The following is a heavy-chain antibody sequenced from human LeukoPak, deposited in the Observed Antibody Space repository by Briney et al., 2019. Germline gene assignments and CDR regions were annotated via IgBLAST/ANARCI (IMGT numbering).Heavy chain of an antibody. Sequence: GGSLRLSCAASGFTFSSYAMSWVRQAPGKGLEWVSAISGSGGSTYYADSVKGRFTISRDNSKNTLYLQMNSLRAEDTAVYYCAKDQSGILTGYGNWFDPWGQGTLVTVSS. CDR2: ISGSGGST. D-gene: IGHD3-9*01. CDR3: AKDQSGILTGYGNWFDP. J-gene: IGHJ5*02. V-gene: IGHV3-23*01. CDR1: GFTFSSYA.